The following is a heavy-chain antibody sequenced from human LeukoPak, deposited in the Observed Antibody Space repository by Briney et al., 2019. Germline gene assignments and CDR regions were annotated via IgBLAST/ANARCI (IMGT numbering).Heavy chain of an antibody. D-gene: IGHD6-13*01. Sequence: ASVKVSCKASGYTFSNYAMNWVRQAPGQGLEWMGWINTNTKNPTYAQGFTGRFVFSLDTSVSTAYLQISSLKAEDTAVYYCARAYSSTWNGGFDYWGQGTLVTVSS. CDR3: ARAYSSTWNGGFDY. J-gene: IGHJ4*02. CDR2: INTNTKNP. V-gene: IGHV7-4-1*02. CDR1: GYTFSNYA.